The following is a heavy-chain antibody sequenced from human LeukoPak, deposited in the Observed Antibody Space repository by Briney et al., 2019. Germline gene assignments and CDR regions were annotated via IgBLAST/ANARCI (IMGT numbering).Heavy chain of an antibody. J-gene: IGHJ5*02. Sequence: SETLSLTCGVSGGSFSGYYWNWIRQPPGKGLEWIGEINHSGSTNYNPSLKSRVTISVDTSQKQFSLKLSSVTAADTAVYYCARPYLRGTVVNNWFDPWGQGTLVTVSS. V-gene: IGHV4-34*01. D-gene: IGHD4-23*01. CDR1: GGSFSGYY. CDR3: ARPYLRGTVVNNWFDP. CDR2: INHSGST.